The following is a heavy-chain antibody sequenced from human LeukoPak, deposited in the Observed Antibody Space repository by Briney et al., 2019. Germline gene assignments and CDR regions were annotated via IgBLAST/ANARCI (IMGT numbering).Heavy chain of an antibody. Sequence: SVKVSCKASGGTFSSYTISWVRQAPGQGLEWMGRIIPILGIANYAQKFQGRVTITADKSTSTAYMELSSLRSEDTAVYYCARTYCSGGSCYHLDYWGQGTLVTVSS. D-gene: IGHD2-15*01. CDR1: GGTFSSYT. V-gene: IGHV1-69*02. CDR3: ARTYCSGGSCYHLDY. CDR2: IIPILGIA. J-gene: IGHJ4*02.